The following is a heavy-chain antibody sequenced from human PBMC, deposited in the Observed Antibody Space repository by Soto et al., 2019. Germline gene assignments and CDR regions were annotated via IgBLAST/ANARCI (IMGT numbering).Heavy chain of an antibody. CDR3: ARADMIRGVRLDY. CDR2: IYYSGST. D-gene: IGHD3-10*01. CDR1: GGHISSYY. V-gene: IGHV4-59*12. J-gene: IGHJ4*02. Sequence: PSETLSLTCTVSGGHISSYYWSWIRQPPGKGLEWIGYIYYSGSTNYNPSLKSRVTISVDTSNNQFSLEVSSVTAADTAVYYCARADMIRGVRLDYWGQGILVTVSS.